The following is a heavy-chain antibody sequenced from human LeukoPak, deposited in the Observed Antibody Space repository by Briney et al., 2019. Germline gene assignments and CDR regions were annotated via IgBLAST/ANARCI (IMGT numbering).Heavy chain of an antibody. CDR3: AGSRYCGGGTCYATFDY. V-gene: IGHV4-39*07. CDR2: IYYSGST. CDR1: GGSISSSSYY. J-gene: IGHJ4*02. Sequence: PSESLSLTCTVSGGSISSSSYYWGWIRQPPGKGLEWIGSIYYSGSTYYNPSLKSRVTISVDTSKNQFSLKLSSVTAADTAVYYCAGSRYCGGGTCYATFDYWGQGTLVTVSS. D-gene: IGHD2-15*01.